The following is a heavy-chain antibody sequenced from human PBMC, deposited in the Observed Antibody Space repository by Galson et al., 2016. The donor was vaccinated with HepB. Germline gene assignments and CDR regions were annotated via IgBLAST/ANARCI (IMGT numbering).Heavy chain of an antibody. Sequence: SLRLSCAASGFTLSSYSMNWVRQAPGKGLEWVSSISTSSSYIYYADSVVGRFTISRDNAKNSLSLQMNSLRAEDTAVYYCARDGAELGPYYYYVMDVWGKGTTVTVSS. CDR2: ISTSSSYI. CDR3: ARDGAELGPYYYYVMDV. V-gene: IGHV3-21*01. CDR1: GFTLSSYS. J-gene: IGHJ6*04. D-gene: IGHD4/OR15-4a*01.